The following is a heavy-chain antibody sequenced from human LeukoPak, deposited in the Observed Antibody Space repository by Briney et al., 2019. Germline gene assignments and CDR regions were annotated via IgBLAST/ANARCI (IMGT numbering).Heavy chain of an antibody. J-gene: IGHJ5*02. CDR1: GGSISSNSYY. Sequence: SETLSLTCPVSGGSISSNSYYWGWIRQPPGKGLEWIGSIYYSGSTYYNPSLKSRVTMSVDTSKNQFSLKLSSVTAADTAVYYCAGRGKTGPLNWFDPWGQGTLVTVSS. V-gene: IGHV4-39*01. D-gene: IGHD1-1*01. CDR2: IYYSGST. CDR3: AGRGKTGPLNWFDP.